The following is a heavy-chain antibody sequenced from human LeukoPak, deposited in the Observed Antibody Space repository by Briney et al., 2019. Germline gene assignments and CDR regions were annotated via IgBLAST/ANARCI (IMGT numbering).Heavy chain of an antibody. Sequence: ASVKVSCKASGYTFTGYYMHWVRQAPGQGLEWMGWINPNSGGTNYAQKFQGRVTMTRDTSISTAYMELSRLRSDDTAVYYCARDRYSSSINWFDPWGQGTLVTVSS. CDR2: INPNSGGT. CDR1: GYTFTGYY. CDR3: ARDRYSSSINWFDP. J-gene: IGHJ5*02. D-gene: IGHD6-6*01. V-gene: IGHV1-2*02.